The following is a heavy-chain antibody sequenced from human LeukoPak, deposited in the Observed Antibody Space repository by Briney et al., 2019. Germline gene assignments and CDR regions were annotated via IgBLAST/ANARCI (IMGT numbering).Heavy chain of an antibody. J-gene: IGHJ6*03. CDR1: GFTFSSYS. Sequence: GGSLRLSCAASGFTFSSYSMNWVRQAPGKGLEWGSYISSSSSTIYYADSVKGRFTISRDNAKNSLYLQMNSLRAEDTAVYYCARDPRALYYYYYMDVWGKGTTVTVSS. CDR3: ARDPRALYYYYYMDV. CDR2: ISSSSSTI. V-gene: IGHV3-48*01.